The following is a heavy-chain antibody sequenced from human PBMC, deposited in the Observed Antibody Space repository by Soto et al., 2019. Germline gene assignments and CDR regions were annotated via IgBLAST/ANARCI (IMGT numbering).Heavy chain of an antibody. Sequence: ASVKVSCKASGYTFSAYYIHWVRQAPGQGLEWMGWINPNSRGTKYAENFQGRVTLTRDTSISTAYMELSRLRSDDSAVYFCTRDPPNRDYYGMDVWGQGTTVPVSS. CDR1: GYTFSAYY. CDR3: TRDPPNRDYYGMDV. J-gene: IGHJ6*02. V-gene: IGHV1-2*02. CDR2: INPNSRGT.